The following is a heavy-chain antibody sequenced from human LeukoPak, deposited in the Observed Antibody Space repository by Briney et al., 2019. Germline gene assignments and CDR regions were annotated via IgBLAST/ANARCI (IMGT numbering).Heavy chain of an antibody. V-gene: IGHV4-34*01. Sequence: SETLSLTCAVCGGSFSGYYWNWIRQPPGKGLEWIGEINHSGSTNYNPSLKSRVTISVDTSKNQFSLQLSSVTAADTAVYYCARMVGALNYWGQGTLVTVSS. J-gene: IGHJ4*02. CDR2: INHSGST. CDR3: ARMVGALNY. D-gene: IGHD1-26*01. CDR1: GGSFSGYY.